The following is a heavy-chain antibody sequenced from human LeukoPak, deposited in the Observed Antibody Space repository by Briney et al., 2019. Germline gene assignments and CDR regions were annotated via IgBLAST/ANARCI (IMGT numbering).Heavy chain of an antibody. CDR2: INPNSGGT. V-gene: IGHV1-2*06. J-gene: IGHJ4*02. D-gene: IGHD4-17*01. CDR1: GYTFTGYY. CDR3: ARGRHYGDPFHFDY. Sequence: ASVKVSCKASGYTFTGYYMHWVPQAPGQGLEWMGRINPNSGGTNYAQKFQGRVTMTRDTSINTAYMELSRLRSDDTAVYYCARGRHYGDPFHFDYWGQGTLVTVSS.